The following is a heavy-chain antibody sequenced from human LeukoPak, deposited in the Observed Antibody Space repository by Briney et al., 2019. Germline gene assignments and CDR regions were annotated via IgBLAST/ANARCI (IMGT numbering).Heavy chain of an antibody. V-gene: IGHV4-4*02. CDR3: ARDATTVTPYWYFDL. Sequence: SGTLSLTCAVPGGSISSSNWWSWVRQPPGKGLEWIGEIYHSGSTNYNPSLKSRVTISVDKSKNQFSLKLSSVTAADTAVYYCARDATTVTPYWYFDLWGRGTLVTVSS. CDR2: IYHSGST. D-gene: IGHD4-17*01. CDR1: GGSISSSNW. J-gene: IGHJ2*01.